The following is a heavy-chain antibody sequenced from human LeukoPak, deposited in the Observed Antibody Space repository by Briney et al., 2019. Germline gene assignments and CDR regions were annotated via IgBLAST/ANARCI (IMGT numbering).Heavy chain of an antibody. CDR3: VTMGSGNYYYYYMDV. D-gene: IGHD1-26*01. V-gene: IGHV1-24*01. CDR1: RYTLTELS. J-gene: IGHJ6*03. Sequence: ASVKVSCKVSRYTLTELSMHWVRQAPGKGLEWMGGFDPEDGKRIYAQKFQGRVTITEETSTDTAYMELSSLRSEDTAVYYCVTMGSGNYYYYYMDVWGKGTTVTVSS. CDR2: FDPEDGKR.